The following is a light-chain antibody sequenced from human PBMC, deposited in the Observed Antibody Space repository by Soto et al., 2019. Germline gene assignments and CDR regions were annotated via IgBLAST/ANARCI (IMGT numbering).Light chain of an antibody. V-gene: IGLV1-40*01. CDR3: QSYDSSLSGPM. J-gene: IGLJ3*02. Sequence: QAVVTQPPSVSGAPGQRVTISCTGSSSNIGAGYDVHWYQQLPGTAPKLLIYGNNNRPSGVPDRFSGSKSGTSASLAITGLQAEDEADYYCQSYDSSLSGPMFGGGTKLTVL. CDR2: GNN. CDR1: SSNIGAGYD.